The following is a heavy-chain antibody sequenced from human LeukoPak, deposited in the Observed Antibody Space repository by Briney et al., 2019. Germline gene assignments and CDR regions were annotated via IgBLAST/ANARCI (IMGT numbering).Heavy chain of an antibody. J-gene: IGHJ5*02. CDR2: ISGSGGST. CDR3: AKSSAYSSSWYWFDR. CDR1: GFTFSSYA. D-gene: IGHD6-13*01. V-gene: IGHV3-23*01. Sequence: GGSLRLSCAASGFTFSSYAMSWVRQAPGKGLEWVSAISGSGGSTYYADSVKGRFTISRDNSKNTLYLQMNSLRAEDTAVYYCAKSSAYSSSWYWFDRWGQGTLVTVSS.